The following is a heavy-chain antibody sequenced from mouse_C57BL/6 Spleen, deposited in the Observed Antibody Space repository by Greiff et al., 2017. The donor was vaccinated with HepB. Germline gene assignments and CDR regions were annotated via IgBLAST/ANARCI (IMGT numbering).Heavy chain of an antibody. V-gene: IGHV5-9-1*02. J-gene: IGHJ4*01. D-gene: IGHD1-1*01. CDR1: GFTFSSYS. CDR2: ISIGGDYS. Sequence: EVQLLQSGAGLVKPGASLKLSCAASGFTFSSYSMPWVRQTPEKSLEWVAYISIGGDYSYYTDTVKGRFTFSRDNASNTLYLQMSSLKYEDTAMYYCTRAFITADAMGYWGQGTSVTVSS. CDR3: TRAFITADAMGY.